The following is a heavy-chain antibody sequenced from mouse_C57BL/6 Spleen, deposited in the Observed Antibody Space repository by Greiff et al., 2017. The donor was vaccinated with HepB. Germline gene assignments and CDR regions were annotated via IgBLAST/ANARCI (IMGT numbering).Heavy chain of an antibody. CDR1: GYTFTSYW. V-gene: IGHV1-74*01. CDR3: AIDSNITAVVAPYYYAMDY. J-gene: IGHJ4*01. Sequence: QVQLQQSGAELVKPGASVKVSCKASGYTFTSYWMHWVKQRPGQGLEWIGRIHPSDSDTNYNQKFKGKATLTVDKSSSTAYMQLSSLTSEDSAVYYCAIDSNITAVVAPYYYAMDYWGQGTSVTVSS. CDR2: IHPSDSDT. D-gene: IGHD1-1*01.